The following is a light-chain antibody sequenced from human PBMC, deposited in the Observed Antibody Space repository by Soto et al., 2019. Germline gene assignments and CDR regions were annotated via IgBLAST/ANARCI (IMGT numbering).Light chain of an antibody. CDR2: VAS. J-gene: IGKJ4*01. CDR3: QQLDSDPLT. V-gene: IGKV1-9*01. CDR1: QDISTY. Sequence: DIQLTQSPSFLSASVGDRVTLTCRASQDISTYLAWYQQKPGKAPNLLIYVASTLQDGVPSRFSGTGSGTEFTLTITNLQPADFATYYCQQLDSDPLTFGGGTEVEIK.